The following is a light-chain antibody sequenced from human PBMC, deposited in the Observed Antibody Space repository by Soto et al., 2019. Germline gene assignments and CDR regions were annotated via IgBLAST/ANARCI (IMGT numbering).Light chain of an antibody. J-gene: IGKJ2*01. CDR2: DAS. Sequence: EIVLTQSPATLSLSPGERATLSCRASQSVSSYLAWYHQKPGQAPRLLIYDASNRATGIPARFSGSGSGTDFTLTISSLEPEDFAVYYCQQRSNWPRTFGPGTTLEIK. V-gene: IGKV3-11*01. CDR1: QSVSSY. CDR3: QQRSNWPRT.